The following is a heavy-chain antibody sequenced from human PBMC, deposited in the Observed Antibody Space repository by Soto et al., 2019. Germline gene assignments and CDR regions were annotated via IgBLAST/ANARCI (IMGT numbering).Heavy chain of an antibody. CDR2: ISVSTGTI. Sequence: EVQLVESGGGLVQPGGSLRLSCAASGFTFSSYSMNWVRQAPGKGLEWVSYISVSTGTIYYADSVKGRFTISRDNAKNSLYLQMNSLRDEDTAVYYCARENIAVAGLDCWGQGTLVTVSS. CDR3: ARENIAVAGLDC. J-gene: IGHJ4*02. V-gene: IGHV3-48*02. CDR1: GFTFSSYS. D-gene: IGHD6-19*01.